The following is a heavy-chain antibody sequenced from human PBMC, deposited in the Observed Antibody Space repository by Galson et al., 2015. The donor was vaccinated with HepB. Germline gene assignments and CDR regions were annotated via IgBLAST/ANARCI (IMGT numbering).Heavy chain of an antibody. D-gene: IGHD4-17*01. Sequence: SLRLSCAASGFTFSSYSMNWVRQAPGKGLEWVSSISSSSSYIYYADSVKGRFTISRDNAKNSLYLQMNSLRAEDTAVYYCARVTVTNGGFDYWGQGTLVTVSS. CDR1: GFTFSSYS. V-gene: IGHV3-21*01. CDR2: ISSSSSYI. J-gene: IGHJ4*02. CDR3: ARVTVTNGGFDY.